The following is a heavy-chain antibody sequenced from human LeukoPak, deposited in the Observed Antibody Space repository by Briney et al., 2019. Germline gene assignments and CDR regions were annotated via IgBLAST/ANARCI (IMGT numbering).Heavy chain of an antibody. V-gene: IGHV3-48*03. CDR1: GFTFSSYE. Sequence: PGGSLRLSCAASGFTFSSYEMNWVRQAPGNGLEWISYISSSGATKYYADSVKGRFTISRDNAKNSLYLQMNSLRAEDTAVYYCARVAYCAGDCHHMDSWGQGTLVTVSS. J-gene: IGHJ4*02. CDR2: ISSSGATK. D-gene: IGHD2-21*02. CDR3: ARVAYCAGDCHHMDS.